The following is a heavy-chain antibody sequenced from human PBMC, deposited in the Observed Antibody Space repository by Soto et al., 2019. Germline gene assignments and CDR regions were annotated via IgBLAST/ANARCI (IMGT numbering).Heavy chain of an antibody. D-gene: IGHD6-13*01. J-gene: IGHJ3*02. Sequence: AASVKVSCKASGYTFTSYGISWVRQAPGQGLEWMGWISAYNGNTNYAQKLQGRVTMTTDTSTSTAYMELRSLRSDDTAVYYCARERNRYSSSPNAFDIWGQGTMVTVSS. CDR3: ARERNRYSSSPNAFDI. V-gene: IGHV1-18*01. CDR1: GYTFTSYG. CDR2: ISAYNGNT.